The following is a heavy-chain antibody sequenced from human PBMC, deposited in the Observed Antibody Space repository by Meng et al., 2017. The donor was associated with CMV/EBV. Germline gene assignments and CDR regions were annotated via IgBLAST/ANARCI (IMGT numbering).Heavy chain of an antibody. J-gene: IGHJ4*02. Sequence: ASVKVSCKASGYTFTDYYMHWVRQAPGQGLEWMGWINPNSGGTNYAQKFQGRVTMTSDTSISTAYMELSRLISDDTAVYYCASYCSGGSCYYYWGQGTLVTVSS. V-gene: IGHV1-2*02. CDR1: GYTFTDYY. D-gene: IGHD2-15*01. CDR3: ASYCSGGSCYYY. CDR2: INPNSGGT.